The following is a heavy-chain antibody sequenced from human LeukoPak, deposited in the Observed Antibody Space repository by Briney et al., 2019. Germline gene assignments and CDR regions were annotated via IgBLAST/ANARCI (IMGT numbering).Heavy chain of an antibody. Sequence: PSQTLSLTCTVSGGSISSGDYYWSWIRQPPGKGLEWIGYIYYSGSTYYNPSLKSRVTISVDTSKNQFSLKLSSVTAADTAVYYCARGRMDFWSGYYRVSGEIDYWGQGTLVTVSS. CDR3: ARGRMDFWSGYYRVSGEIDY. V-gene: IGHV4-30-4*01. CDR2: IYYSGST. D-gene: IGHD3-3*01. CDR1: GGSISSGDYY. J-gene: IGHJ4*02.